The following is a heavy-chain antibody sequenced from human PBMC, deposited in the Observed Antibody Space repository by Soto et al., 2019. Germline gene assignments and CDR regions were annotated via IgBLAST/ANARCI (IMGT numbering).Heavy chain of an antibody. V-gene: IGHV1-18*01. Sequence: ASVKVSCKASGYTFTSYGISWVRQAPGQGLEWMGWISAYNGNTNYAQKLQGRVTMTTDTSTSTAYMELRSLRSDDTAVYYCARDDMVRGVIAPVFDDRGQGTLVTVSS. D-gene: IGHD3-10*01. J-gene: IGHJ1*01. CDR2: ISAYNGNT. CDR1: GYTFTSYG. CDR3: ARDDMVRGVIAPVFDD.